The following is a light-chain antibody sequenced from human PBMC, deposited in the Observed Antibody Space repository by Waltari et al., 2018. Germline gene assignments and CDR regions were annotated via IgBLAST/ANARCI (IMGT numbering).Light chain of an antibody. CDR2: GAS. CDR3: QQYNGWRT. CDR1: RSVGTN. J-gene: IGKJ1*01. V-gene: IGKV3-15*01. Sequence: IPLTQSPATLSASPGERATLSCRASRSVGTNLAWYQQKRGQAPRLLIYGASFRATVTPDRFTGSWSGTDFTLTISSLQSEDFALYFCQQYNGWRTFGQGTTVDMK.